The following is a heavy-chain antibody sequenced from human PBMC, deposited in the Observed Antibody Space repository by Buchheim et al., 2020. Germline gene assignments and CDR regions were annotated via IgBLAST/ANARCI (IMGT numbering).Heavy chain of an antibody. CDR1: GFTFSSYG. D-gene: IGHD6-13*01. J-gene: IGHJ6*02. V-gene: IGHV3-33*06. CDR3: AKDCCSSSPGGMDV. Sequence: QVQLVESGGGVVQPGRSLRLSCAASGFTFSSYGMHWVRQAPGKGLEWVAVIWYDGSNKYYADSVKGRFTISRDNPKNTLYLQMNSLRAEDTAVYYCAKDCCSSSPGGMDVWGQGTT. CDR2: IWYDGSNK.